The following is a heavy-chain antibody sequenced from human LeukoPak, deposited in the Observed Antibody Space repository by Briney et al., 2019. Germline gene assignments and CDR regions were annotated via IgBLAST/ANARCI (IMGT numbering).Heavy chain of an antibody. CDR2: IRSKSDGGTT. CDR3: STWTDLYDY. V-gene: IGHV3-15*01. Sequence: GGSLRLSCAASGFTFSSYWMSWVRQAPGKGLEWVGRIRSKSDGGTTDYAGSVKGRFIISRDDSRNTHYLQMNSLKTEDTGVYYCSTWTDLYDYWGQGTLVTVSS. J-gene: IGHJ4*02. CDR1: GFTFSSYW. D-gene: IGHD3/OR15-3a*01.